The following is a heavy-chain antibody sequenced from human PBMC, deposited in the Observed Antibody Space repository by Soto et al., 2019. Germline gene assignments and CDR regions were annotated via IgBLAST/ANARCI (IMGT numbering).Heavy chain of an antibody. CDR1: GGSISGGYS. D-gene: IGHD2-2*01. Sequence: QLQLQESGSGLVKPSQTLSLTCAVSGGSISGGYSWSWIRQPPGKGLEWIGYIDHSGITYYNPSLKSRVTISVDRSKNQFSLKLSSVTAADTAVYYCARGYCSISSCSNWLDPWGQGTLVTVSS. V-gene: IGHV4-30-2*01. CDR3: ARGYCSISSCSNWLDP. CDR2: IDHSGIT. J-gene: IGHJ5*02.